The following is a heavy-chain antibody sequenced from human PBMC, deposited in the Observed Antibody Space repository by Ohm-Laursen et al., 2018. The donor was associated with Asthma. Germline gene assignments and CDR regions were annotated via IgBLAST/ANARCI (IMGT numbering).Heavy chain of an antibody. J-gene: IGHJ4*02. V-gene: IGHV1-8*01. CDR2: MNPNSGNT. CDR1: GYTFTSYD. CDR3: ARAGYYDFWSGYYTGGQERGPFDY. D-gene: IGHD3-3*01. Sequence: SVKVSCKASGYTFTSYDINWVRQATGQGLEWMGWMNPNSGNTGYAQKFQGRVTMTRNTSISTAYMELSSLRSEDTAVYYCARAGYYDFWSGYYTGGQERGPFDYWGQGTLVTVSS.